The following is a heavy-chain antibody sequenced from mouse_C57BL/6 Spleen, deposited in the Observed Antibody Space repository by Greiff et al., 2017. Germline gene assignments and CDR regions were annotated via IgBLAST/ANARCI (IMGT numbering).Heavy chain of an antibody. Sequence: EVQGVESGGGLVKPGGSLKLSCAASGFTFSSYAMSWVRQTPEKRLEWVATISDGGSYTYYPDNVKGRFTSSRDNAKNNLYLQMSHLKSEDTAMYYCARGGDDYDGETWFAYWGQGTLVTVSA. D-gene: IGHD2-4*01. CDR1: GFTFSSYA. CDR3: ARGGDDYDGETWFAY. CDR2: ISDGGSYT. V-gene: IGHV5-4*01. J-gene: IGHJ3*01.